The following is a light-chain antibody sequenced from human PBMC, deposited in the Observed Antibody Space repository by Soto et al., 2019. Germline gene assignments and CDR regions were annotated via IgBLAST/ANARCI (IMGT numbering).Light chain of an antibody. CDR2: WAS. J-gene: IGKJ5*01. CDR1: QSVFSSSTNKNY. Sequence: DFVMTQSPDSLAVSLGERATINCKSSQSVFSSSTNKNYLAWFQQKPGQPPKLLIYWASTRKSGIPDRFSGSGSGTDFTLTITSLQAEDVAVYYCQQDHSDPITFGQGTRLE. V-gene: IGKV4-1*01. CDR3: QQDHSDPIT.